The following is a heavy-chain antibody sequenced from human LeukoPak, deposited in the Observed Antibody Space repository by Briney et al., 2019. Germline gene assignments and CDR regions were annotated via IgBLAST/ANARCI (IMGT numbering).Heavy chain of an antibody. V-gene: IGHV4-4*07. CDR3: ARESSVAGIVDY. J-gene: IGHJ4*02. CDR1: GGSISSYY. Sequence: SETLSLTCTVSGGSISSYYWSWIRQPAGKGLEWIGRIYTSGSTNYNPSLKSRVTMSVDTSKNQFSLKLSSVTATDTAVYYCARESSVAGIVDYWGQGTLVTVSS. CDR2: IYTSGST. D-gene: IGHD6-19*01.